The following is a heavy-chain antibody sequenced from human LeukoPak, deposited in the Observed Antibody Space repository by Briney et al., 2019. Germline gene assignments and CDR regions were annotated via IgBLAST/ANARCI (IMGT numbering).Heavy chain of an antibody. Sequence: SGTLSLTCAVSGGSISSSNWWSWVRQPPGKGLEWIGEINHSGSTNYNPSLKSRVTISVDTSKNQFSLKLSSVTAADTAVYYCARGRSYYYDSSGYPRGDYWGQGTLVTVSS. V-gene: IGHV4-4*02. J-gene: IGHJ4*02. CDR1: GGSISSSNW. D-gene: IGHD3-22*01. CDR2: INHSGST. CDR3: ARGRSYYYDSSGYPRGDY.